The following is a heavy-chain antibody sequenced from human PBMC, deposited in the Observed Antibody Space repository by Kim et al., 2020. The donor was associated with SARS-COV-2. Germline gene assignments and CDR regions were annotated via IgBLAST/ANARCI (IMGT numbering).Heavy chain of an antibody. D-gene: IGHD3-10*01. Sequence: GGSLRLSCAASGFTFSNAWMSWVRQAPRKGLEWVGRIKSKTDGGTTDYAAPVKGRFTISRDDSKNTLYLQMNSLKTEDTAVYYCTTARELLWFGELLYGYYYYGMDVWGQGTTVTVSS. CDR1: GFTFSNAW. CDR3: TTARELLWFGELLYGYYYYGMDV. V-gene: IGHV3-15*01. CDR2: IKSKTDGGTT. J-gene: IGHJ6*02.